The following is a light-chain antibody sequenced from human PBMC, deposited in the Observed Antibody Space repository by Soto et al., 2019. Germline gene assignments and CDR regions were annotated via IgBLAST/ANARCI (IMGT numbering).Light chain of an antibody. Sequence: DVVMTQSPLSLPVTLGQPASISCRSNQSLLSSDGYTYLNWFHQRPGQSPRRLIYKVSRRDSGVPERFSGSGSGTDFTLKISRVEAEDVGIYYCMQGTKWTPWTFGQGTKVEIK. CDR3: MQGTKWTPWT. J-gene: IGKJ1*01. V-gene: IGKV2-30*01. CDR1: QSLLSSDGYTY. CDR2: KVS.